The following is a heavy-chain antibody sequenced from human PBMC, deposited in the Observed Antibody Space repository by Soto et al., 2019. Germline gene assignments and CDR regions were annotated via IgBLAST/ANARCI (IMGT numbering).Heavy chain of an antibody. V-gene: IGHV4-39*01. J-gene: IGHJ5*02. CDR1: GGSISSSSYF. D-gene: IGHD2-21*02. Sequence: SETLSLTCTVSGGSISSSSYFWGWIRQPPGKGLEWIGSIYYSGSTYYNPSLKSRVTVSVDTSKNQFSLKLSSVTAADTAVYYCARHPSDFWFDPWGQGTLVSVSS. CDR2: IYYSGST. CDR3: ARHPSDFWFDP.